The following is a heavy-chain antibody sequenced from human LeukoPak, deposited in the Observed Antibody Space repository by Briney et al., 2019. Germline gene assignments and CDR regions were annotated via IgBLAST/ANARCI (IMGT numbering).Heavy chain of an antibody. J-gene: IGHJ6*02. CDR3: AIAYYDPRYGMDV. CDR1: GGSFSGYY. D-gene: IGHD3-3*01. Sequence: SETLSLTCAVYGGSFSGYYWSWIRQPPGKGLEWIGEINHSGSTNYNPSLKSRVTISVDTSKNQFSLKLSSVTAADTAVYYCAIAYYDPRYGMDVWGQGTTGTVSS. V-gene: IGHV4-34*01. CDR2: INHSGST.